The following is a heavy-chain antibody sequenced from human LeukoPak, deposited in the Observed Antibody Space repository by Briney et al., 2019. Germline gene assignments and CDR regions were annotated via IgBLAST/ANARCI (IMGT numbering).Heavy chain of an antibody. V-gene: IGHV4-38-2*01. CDR2: IYHSGST. J-gene: IGHJ5*02. CDR3: ARGLYGTLTT. CDR1: GYSISGGYY. Sequence: SETLSLTCAVSGYSISGGYYWGWIRQPPGKGLEWIGSIYHSGSTYYNPSLKSRVTISVDTSKNQFSLKLSSVTAADTAVYYCARGLYGTLTTWGQGTLVTVSS. D-gene: IGHD2/OR15-2a*01.